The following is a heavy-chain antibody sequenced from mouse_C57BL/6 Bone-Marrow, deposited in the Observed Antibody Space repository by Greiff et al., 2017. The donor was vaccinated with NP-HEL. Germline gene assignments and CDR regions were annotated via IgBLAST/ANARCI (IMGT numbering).Heavy chain of an antibody. CDR2: IRNKANGYTT. V-gene: IGHV7-3*01. CDR3: ARWGCSDYGDY. Sequence: EVKLVESGGGLVQPGGSLSLSCAASGFTFTDYYMSWVRQPPGKALEWLGFIRNKANGYTTEYSASVKGRFTISRDNSQSILNLQMNAMRAEDSATYCCARWGCSDYGDYWGQGTTLTVSS. CDR1: GFTFTDYY. J-gene: IGHJ2*01. D-gene: IGHD2-13*01.